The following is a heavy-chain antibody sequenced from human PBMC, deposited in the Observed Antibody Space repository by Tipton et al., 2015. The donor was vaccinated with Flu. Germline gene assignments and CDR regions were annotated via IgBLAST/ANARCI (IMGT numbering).Heavy chain of an antibody. D-gene: IGHD3-22*01. J-gene: IGHJ4*02. CDR1: GYSISSGYY. CDR2: IDHSGTT. CDR3: ARQKGGISSGYYYYFDY. Sequence: TLSLTCTVSGYSISSGYYWGWIRQPPGKGLEWIGSIDHSGTTYYNPSLESRVTISLDTSKKRFSLKLSSVTAADTAVYYCARQKGGISSGYYYYFDYWGQGTLVTVSS. V-gene: IGHV4-38-2*02.